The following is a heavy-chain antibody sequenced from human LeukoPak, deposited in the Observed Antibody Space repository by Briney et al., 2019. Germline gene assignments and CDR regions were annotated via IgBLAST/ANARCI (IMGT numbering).Heavy chain of an antibody. J-gene: IGHJ4*02. Sequence: GGSLRLSCAASGFTFSSYGMHWVRQAPGKGLEWVAFIRYDGSNKYYADSVKGRFTISRDNAKKSLYLQMNSLRAEDSAVYYCARDRLHYGEYEKTFDYWGQGTLVTVSS. CDR3: ARDRLHYGEYEKTFDY. CDR2: IRYDGSNK. CDR1: GFTFSSYG. D-gene: IGHD4-17*01. V-gene: IGHV3-30*02.